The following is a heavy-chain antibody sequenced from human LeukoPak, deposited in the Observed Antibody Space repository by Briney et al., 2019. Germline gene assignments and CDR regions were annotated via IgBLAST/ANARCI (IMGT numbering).Heavy chain of an antibody. D-gene: IGHD1-26*01. J-gene: IGHJ5*02. Sequence: GGSLRLSCAASGFTFSNAWMSWVRQAPGKGLERVGRIKSKTDGGTTDYAAPVKGTFTISRDDSKTTLYLQMNSLKTEDTAVYYCIGRSGSFGFAWGQGTLVTVSS. V-gene: IGHV3-15*01. CDR1: GFTFSNAW. CDR2: IKSKTDGGTT. CDR3: IGRSGSFGFA.